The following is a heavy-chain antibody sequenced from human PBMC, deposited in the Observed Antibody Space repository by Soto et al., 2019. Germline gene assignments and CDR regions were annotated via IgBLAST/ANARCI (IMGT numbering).Heavy chain of an antibody. Sequence: PSETLSLTCTVSGGSISSYYWSWIRQPPGKGLEWIGYIYYSGSTNYNPSLKSRVTISVDTSKNQFSLKLSSVTAADTAVYYCARGLGELSLGTFDIWGQGTMVTVSS. D-gene: IGHD3-16*02. J-gene: IGHJ3*02. CDR3: ARGLGELSLGTFDI. V-gene: IGHV4-59*01. CDR1: GGSISSYY. CDR2: IYYSGST.